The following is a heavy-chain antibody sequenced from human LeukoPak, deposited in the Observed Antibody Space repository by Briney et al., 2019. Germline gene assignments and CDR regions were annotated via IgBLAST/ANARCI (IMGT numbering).Heavy chain of an antibody. Sequence: PSETLSLTCAVYGGSFSGYYWSWIRQPPGKGLEWIGEINHSGSTNYNPSLKSRVTISVDTSKNQFSLKLSSVTAADTAVYYCARAKTGRALDYWGRGTLVTVSS. CDR2: INHSGST. D-gene: IGHD3-9*01. CDR3: ARAKTGRALDY. CDR1: GGSFSGYY. J-gene: IGHJ4*02. V-gene: IGHV4-34*01.